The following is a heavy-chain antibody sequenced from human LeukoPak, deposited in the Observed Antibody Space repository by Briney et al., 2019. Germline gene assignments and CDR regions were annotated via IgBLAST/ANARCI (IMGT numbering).Heavy chain of an antibody. D-gene: IGHD2-2*01. CDR3: AKSIVVVPADLDY. CDR2: VTGSATST. V-gene: IGHV3-23*01. Sequence: GGSLRLSCAASGFTFQYFAMNWVRQAPGKGLEWVATVTGSATSTYYADSVKGRFTISRDNSNSTLYLQMVSLRAEDTAVYYCAKSIVVVPADLDYWGQGTLVTVSS. J-gene: IGHJ4*02. CDR1: GFTFQYFA.